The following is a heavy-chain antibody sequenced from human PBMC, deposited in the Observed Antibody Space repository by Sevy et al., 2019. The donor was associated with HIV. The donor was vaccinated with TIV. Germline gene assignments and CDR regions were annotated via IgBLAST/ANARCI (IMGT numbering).Heavy chain of an antibody. CDR1: GGTFSSYA. CDR2: IIPILGTA. D-gene: IGHD2-15*01. J-gene: IGHJ4*02. Sequence: ASVKVSYKASGGTFSSYAISWVRQAPGQGLEWMGRIIPILGTANYARKFQGRVTITADESTSTAYMELSSLRSEETAVYYCARDFTYCSGGSCYEYYFDYWGQGTLVTVSS. CDR3: ARDFTYCSGGSCYEYYFDY. V-gene: IGHV1-69*13.